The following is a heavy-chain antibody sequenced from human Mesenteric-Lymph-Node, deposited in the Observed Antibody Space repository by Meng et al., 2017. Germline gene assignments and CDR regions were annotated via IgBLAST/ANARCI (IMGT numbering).Heavy chain of an antibody. J-gene: IGHJ6*02. V-gene: IGHV1-18*01. CDR1: GYTFTSYG. D-gene: IGHD3-22*01. CDR2: ISAYNGNT. Sequence: ASVTVSCKASGYTFTSYGISWVRQAPGQGLEWMGWISAYNGNTNYAQKLQGRVTMTTDTSTSTAYMELRSLRSDDTAVYYCARNYYDSSSYLNYYYYGMDVWGQGNTVTVSS. CDR3: ARNYYDSSSYLNYYYYGMDV.